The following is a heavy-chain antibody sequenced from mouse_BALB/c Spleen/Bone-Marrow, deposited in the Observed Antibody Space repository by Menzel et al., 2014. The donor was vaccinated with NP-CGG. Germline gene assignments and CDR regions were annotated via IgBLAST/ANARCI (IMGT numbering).Heavy chain of an antibody. J-gene: IGHJ2*01. V-gene: IGHV1-54*01. CDR1: GYAFTDYL. CDR2: INPGSGST. Sequence: QVHVKQSGAELVRPGTSVKVSCKASGYAFTDYLMEWLKQRPGQGLEWIGVINPGSGSTNYNEKFKDKATLTADKSSSTAYMQLSSLTSDDSAVCFCARYDGYFDYWGQGTILTVSS. CDR3: ARYDGYFDY. D-gene: IGHD2-3*01.